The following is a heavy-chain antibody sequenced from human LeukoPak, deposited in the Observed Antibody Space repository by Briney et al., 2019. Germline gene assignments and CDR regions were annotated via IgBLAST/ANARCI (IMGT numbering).Heavy chain of an antibody. V-gene: IGHV3-30*03. D-gene: IGHD5-12*01. CDR1: GYTFTHYG. Sequence: GGSLRLSCVISGYTFTHYGFHWVRQAPGKALEWVAYISYDGNNKYEDSVKGRFTISRDNSKNTLHLQMNGLRAEDTAVYYCARDPLDISRWANAFDIWGQGTTVIVSS. CDR2: ISYDGNNK. J-gene: IGHJ3*02. CDR3: ARDPLDISRWANAFDI.